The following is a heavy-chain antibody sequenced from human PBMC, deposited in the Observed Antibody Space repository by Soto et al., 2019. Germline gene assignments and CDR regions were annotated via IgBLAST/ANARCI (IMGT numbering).Heavy chain of an antibody. D-gene: IGHD6-19*01. J-gene: IGHJ6*02. CDR2: IVVGGGNT. V-gene: IGHV1-58*01. CDR1: GFSITSSA. CDR3: AAVGSRSGWFRDYIYYGMDV. Sequence: QMQLVQSGPEVKKPGTSVKVSCKASGFSITSSAVQWVRQARGQRLEWIGRIVVGGGNTDYAQKFRERVTITGDRSTSTAYMELSNLRSEDTAVYYCAAVGSRSGWFRDYIYYGMDVWGQGTTVTVSS.